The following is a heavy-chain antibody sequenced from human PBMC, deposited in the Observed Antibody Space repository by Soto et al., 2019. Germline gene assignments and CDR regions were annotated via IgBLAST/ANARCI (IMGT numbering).Heavy chain of an antibody. J-gene: IGHJ5*02. D-gene: IGHD3-10*01. V-gene: IGHV4-59*08. CDR2: IYYSGST. Sequence: QVQLQESGPGLVKPSETLSLTCTVSGGSISSYYWSWIRQPPGKGLEWIGYIYYSGSTSYNPSLKSRITISVDTSKHQFPLKLSSVTAADTAVYYGARQTRITLVRVSGFDPWGQGTLVTVSS. CDR3: ARQTRITLVRVSGFDP. CDR1: GGSISSYY.